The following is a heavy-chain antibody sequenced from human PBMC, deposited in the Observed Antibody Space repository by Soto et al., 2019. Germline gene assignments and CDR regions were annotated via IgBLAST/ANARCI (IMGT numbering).Heavy chain of an antibody. CDR2: INHSGST. Sequence: PSETLSLTCAVYGGSFSGYYWSWIRQPPGKGLEWIGEINHSGSTNYNPSLKSRVTISVDTSKNQFSLKLSSVTAADTAVYYCARGEGSSWYSYYFDYWGQGTLVTVSS. J-gene: IGHJ4*02. CDR3: ARGEGSSWYSYYFDY. D-gene: IGHD6-13*01. V-gene: IGHV4-34*01. CDR1: GGSFSGYY.